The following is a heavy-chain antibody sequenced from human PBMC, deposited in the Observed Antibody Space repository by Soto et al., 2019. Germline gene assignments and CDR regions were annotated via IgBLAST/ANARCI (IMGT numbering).Heavy chain of an antibody. Sequence: SETLSLTCTVSGGSVSSGSYYWSWIRQPPGKGLEWIGYIYYSGSTNYNPSLKSRVTISVDTSKNQFSLKLSSVTAADTAVYYCARDASGGGSFFYYYGMDVWGQGTTVTVSS. CDR1: GGSVSSGSYY. J-gene: IGHJ6*02. D-gene: IGHD2-15*01. CDR2: IYYSGST. CDR3: ARDASGGGSFFYYYGMDV. V-gene: IGHV4-61*01.